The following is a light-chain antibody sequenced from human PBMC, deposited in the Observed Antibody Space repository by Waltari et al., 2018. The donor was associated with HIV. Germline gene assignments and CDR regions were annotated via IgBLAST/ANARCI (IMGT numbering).Light chain of an antibody. J-gene: IGLJ3*02. CDR3: QSADSSNTWV. CDR1: ALPKKY. CDR2: KDS. V-gene: IGLV3-25*03. Sequence: YELTQPPSVSVSPGQTARITCSGDALPKKYAYWYQQKPGQAPVLMIYKDSERPSGIPERFSASSSGTTVTLTISGVQAEDEADYYCQSADSSNTWVFGGGTKLTVL.